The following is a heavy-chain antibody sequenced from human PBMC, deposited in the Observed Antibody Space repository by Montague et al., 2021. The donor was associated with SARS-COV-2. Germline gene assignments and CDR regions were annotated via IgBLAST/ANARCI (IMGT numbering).Heavy chain of an antibody. Sequence: CAISGHSVSSHIATWNWIRQSPPRGLEWLGRTYYRSKWYNDYAVSVKSRVIINPDTSNNRISLQLNSVTPEDTAVYYCARAYCGGDCYFYWYFDLWGRGTLVTVSS. CDR3: ARAYCGGDCYFYWYFDL. CDR2: TYYRSKWYN. CDR1: GHSVSSHIAT. J-gene: IGHJ2*01. V-gene: IGHV6-1*01. D-gene: IGHD2-21*02.